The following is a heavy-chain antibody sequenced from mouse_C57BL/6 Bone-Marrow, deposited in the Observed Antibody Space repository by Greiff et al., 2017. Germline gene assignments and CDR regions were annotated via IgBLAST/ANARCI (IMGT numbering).Heavy chain of an antibody. CDR2: IYPGDGAT. CDR1: GYAFSSSW. CDR3: AREQLRLQLDY. V-gene: IGHV1-82*01. J-gene: IGHJ4*01. D-gene: IGHD3-2*02. Sequence: VQLQQSGPELVKPGASVKISCKASGYAFSSSWMNWVKQRPGKGLEWIGRIYPGDGATNYTGKFKGKATLTADKSSSTAYMQLSSLTSEDSAVYFCAREQLRLQLDYWGQGTSVTVSS.